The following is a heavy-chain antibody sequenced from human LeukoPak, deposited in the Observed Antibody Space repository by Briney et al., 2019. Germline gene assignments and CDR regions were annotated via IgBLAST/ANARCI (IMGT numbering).Heavy chain of an antibody. CDR3: ARPSPYYYYMDV. Sequence: SETLSLTCTVSGGSISSYYWSWIRQPAGKGLEWIGRIYTSGSTNYNPSLKSRVTMSVDTSKHQFSLKLSSVTAAGTAGYYCARPSPYYYYMDVWGKGTTVTVSS. V-gene: IGHV4-4*07. CDR1: GGSISSYY. J-gene: IGHJ6*03. CDR2: IYTSGST.